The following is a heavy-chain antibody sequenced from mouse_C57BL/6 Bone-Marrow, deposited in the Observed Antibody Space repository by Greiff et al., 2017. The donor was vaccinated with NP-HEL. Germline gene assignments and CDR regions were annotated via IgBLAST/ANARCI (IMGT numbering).Heavy chain of an antibody. CDR3: ARLGDYDYERYYAMDY. Sequence: LQESGAELARPGASVKLSCKASGYTFTSYGISWVKQRTGQGLEWIGEIYPRSGNTYYNEKFKGKATLTADKSSSTAYMELRSLTSEDSAVYFCARLGDYDYERYYAMDYWGQGTSVTVSS. J-gene: IGHJ4*01. CDR2: IYPRSGNT. CDR1: GYTFTSYG. D-gene: IGHD2-4*01. V-gene: IGHV1-81*01.